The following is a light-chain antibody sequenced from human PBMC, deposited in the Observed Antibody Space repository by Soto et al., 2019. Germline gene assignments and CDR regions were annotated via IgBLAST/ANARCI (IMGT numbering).Light chain of an antibody. CDR2: DAS. Sequence: EIVLTQSPATLSLSPGERATLSCRASQSVSSYLAWYQQKPGQAPRLLIYDASNRATGIPARFIGSGSGTXXXXXIXSLEPEDFAVYYCQQRSNWLWTFGQGTKVEIK. CDR3: QQRSNWLWT. J-gene: IGKJ1*01. V-gene: IGKV3-11*01. CDR1: QSVSSY.